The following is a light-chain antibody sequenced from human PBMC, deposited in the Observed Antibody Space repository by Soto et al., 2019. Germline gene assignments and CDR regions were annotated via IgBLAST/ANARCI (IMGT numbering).Light chain of an antibody. CDR3: QQATIFQRT. V-gene: IGKV1-12*01. CDR1: QGLCTC. CDR2: STS. J-gene: IGKJ4*02. Sequence: DIHMTQSPSPVSACVGDRVTITGRASQGLCTCLAWYQQKPGKAPKLLIYSTSTLPSGFPSRFSGGGSGTEFTLTISSLQPEDYATYFCQQATIFQRTCGGGTKVEIK.